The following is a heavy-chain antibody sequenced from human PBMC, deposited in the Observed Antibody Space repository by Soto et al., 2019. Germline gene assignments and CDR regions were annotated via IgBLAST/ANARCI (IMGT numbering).Heavy chain of an antibody. CDR3: AKDQAARPLGPNTAFDY. J-gene: IGHJ4*02. V-gene: IGHV3-23*01. CDR1: GFTFSSYA. CDR2: ISGSGGST. Sequence: SLRLSCAASGFTFSSYAMSWVRQAPGKGLEWVSAISGSGGSTYYADSVKGRFTISRDNSKNTLYLQMNSLRAEDTAVYYCAKDQAARPLGPNTAFDYWGQGTLVTVSS. D-gene: IGHD6-6*01.